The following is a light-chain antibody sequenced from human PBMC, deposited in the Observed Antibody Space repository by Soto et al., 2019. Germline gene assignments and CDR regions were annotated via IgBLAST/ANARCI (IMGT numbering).Light chain of an antibody. Sequence: IQMTQSPSTLSASVGDRVTITCRASQSISSWLAWYQQKPGKAPKLLIYDASALPRGVPSRFSGSGSGTEFTLTISSLQPDDFATYYCQQYNSYSWTFGQGTKVDIK. J-gene: IGKJ1*01. CDR3: QQYNSYSWT. CDR2: DAS. V-gene: IGKV1-5*01. CDR1: QSISSW.